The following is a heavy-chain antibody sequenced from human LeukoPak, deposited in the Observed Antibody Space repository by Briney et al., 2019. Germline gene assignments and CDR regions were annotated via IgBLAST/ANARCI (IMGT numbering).Heavy chain of an antibody. CDR3: ARDLDGSSGCDY. CDR2: INPNSGGT. D-gene: IGHD6-13*01. V-gene: IGHV1-2*02. CDR1: GYTFTGYF. J-gene: IGHJ4*02. Sequence: ASVKVSCKASGYTFTGYFMHWVRQAPGQGLEWMGWINPNSGGTNYAQKFQGGVIMTRDTSISTAYIELSRLRSDDTAVYYCARDLDGSSGCDYWGQGTLVTVSS.